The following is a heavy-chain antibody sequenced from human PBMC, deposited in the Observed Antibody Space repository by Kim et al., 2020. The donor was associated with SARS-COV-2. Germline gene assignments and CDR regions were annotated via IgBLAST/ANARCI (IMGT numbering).Heavy chain of an antibody. V-gene: IGHV3-53*01. CDR3: ARGSRSIAAAGPSGGRGPYNWFDP. Sequence: GGSLRLSCAASGFTVSSNYMSWVRQAPGKGLEWVSVIYSGGSTYYADSVKGRFTISRDNSKNTLYLQMNSLRAEDTAVYYCARGSRSIAAAGPSGGRGPYNWFDPWGQGTLVTVSS. J-gene: IGHJ5*02. D-gene: IGHD6-13*01. CDR2: IYSGGST. CDR1: GFTVSSNY.